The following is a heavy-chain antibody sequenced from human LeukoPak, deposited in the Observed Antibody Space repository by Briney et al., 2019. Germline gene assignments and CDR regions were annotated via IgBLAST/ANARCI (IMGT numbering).Heavy chain of an antibody. Sequence: GESLKISCKGSGYGFTSKWIGWVRQMPGKGLEWMGIIYPRDSDTRYSPSFQGQVTISVDKSITTAYLQWSSLKASDTAMYYCARRGDYFDYWGRGTLVTVSS. CDR2: IYPRDSDT. V-gene: IGHV5-51*01. CDR1: GYGFTSKW. J-gene: IGHJ4*02. CDR3: ARRGDYFDY. D-gene: IGHD3-10*01.